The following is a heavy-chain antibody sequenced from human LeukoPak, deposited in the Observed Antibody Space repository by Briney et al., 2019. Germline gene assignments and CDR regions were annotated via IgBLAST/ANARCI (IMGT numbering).Heavy chain of an antibody. D-gene: IGHD5-24*01. CDR2: ISSSSSYI. Sequence: GGSLRLSCAASGFTFSSYSMNWVRQAPGKGLEWVSSISSSSSYIYYADSVKGRFTISRDNAKNSLYLQMNSLRAEDTAVYYCARGAAERWLQPKPNYYYYGMDVWGQGTTVTVSS. J-gene: IGHJ6*02. CDR3: ARGAAERWLQPKPNYYYYGMDV. V-gene: IGHV3-21*01. CDR1: GFTFSSYS.